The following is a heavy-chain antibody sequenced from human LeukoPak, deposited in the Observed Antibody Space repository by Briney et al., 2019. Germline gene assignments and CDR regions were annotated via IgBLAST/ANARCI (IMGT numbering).Heavy chain of an antibody. D-gene: IGHD3-3*01. CDR1: GYTFTSYY. J-gene: IGHJ3*02. CDR3: ASLVTIFGVVTHDAFDI. V-gene: IGHV1-46*01. Sequence: GASVKVSCKASGYTFTSYYMHWVRQAPGQGLEWMGIINPSGGSTSYAQKFQGRVTMTRDTSTSTVYMELSSLRSEDTAVYYCASLVTIFGVVTHDAFDIWGQGTMVTVSS. CDR2: INPSGGST.